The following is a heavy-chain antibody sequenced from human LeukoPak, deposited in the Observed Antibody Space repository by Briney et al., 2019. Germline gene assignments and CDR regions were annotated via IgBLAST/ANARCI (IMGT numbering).Heavy chain of an antibody. CDR3: AREDILTGYAFDY. J-gene: IGHJ4*02. D-gene: IGHD3-9*01. CDR2: INPSGGST. CDR1: GYTFTSYY. Sequence: GASVKVSCKASGYTFTSYYMHWVRQAPGHRREWMGIINPSGGSTSYAQKFQGRVTMTRDTSTSTVYMELSSLRSEDTAVYYCAREDILTGYAFDYWGQGTLVTVSS. V-gene: IGHV1-46*01.